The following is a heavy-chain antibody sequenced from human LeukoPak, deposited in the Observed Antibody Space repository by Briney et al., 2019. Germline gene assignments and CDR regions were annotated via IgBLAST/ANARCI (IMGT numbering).Heavy chain of an antibody. D-gene: IGHD1-26*01. V-gene: IGHV4-34*01. J-gene: IGHJ4*02. Sequence: SDTLSLTCAVWGGSFSGYYWSWIREPPGKGLDWIGEMSHSGSTNYNPSLKSRVTISVDTSKTQFSLKLSSVTAADTAVYYCARADHTFGGSYDYWGKGTMVTVSS. CDR3: ARADHTFGGSYDY. CDR1: GGSFSGYY. CDR2: MSHSGST.